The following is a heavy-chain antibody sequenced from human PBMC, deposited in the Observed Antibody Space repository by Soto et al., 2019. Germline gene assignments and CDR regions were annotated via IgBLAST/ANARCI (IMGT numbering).Heavy chain of an antibody. J-gene: IGHJ4*02. D-gene: IGHD6-13*01. Sequence: GGSLRLSCAASGFTFSSYSMNWVRQAPGKGLEWVSYISSSSTIYYADSVKGRFTISRDNAKNSLYLQMNSLRDEDTAVYYCASSPQQLAPYYFDYWGQGTLVTVSS. CDR3: ASSPQQLAPYYFDY. CDR1: GFTFSSYS. V-gene: IGHV3-48*02. CDR2: ISSSSTI.